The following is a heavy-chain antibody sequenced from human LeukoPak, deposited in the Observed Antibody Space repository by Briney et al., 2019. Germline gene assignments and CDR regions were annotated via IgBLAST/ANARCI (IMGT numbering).Heavy chain of an antibody. CDR2: INPNSGGT. J-gene: IGHJ4*02. D-gene: IGHD6-13*01. CDR3: AREGGAIAAAGSRIDY. CDR1: GYTFTGYY. Sequence: ASVKVSCKASGYTFTGYYMHWVRQAPGQGLEWMGRINPNSGGTNYAQKFQGRVTMTRDTSTSTVYMELSSLRSEDTAVYYCAREGGAIAAAGSRIDYWGQGTLVTVSS. V-gene: IGHV1-2*06.